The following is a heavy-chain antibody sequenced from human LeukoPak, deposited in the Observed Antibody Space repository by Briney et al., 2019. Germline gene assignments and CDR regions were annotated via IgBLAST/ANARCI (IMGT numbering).Heavy chain of an antibody. J-gene: IGHJ4*02. CDR1: GFTFDDYA. Sequence: PGGSLRLSCAASGFTFDDYAMHWVRQAPGNGLEGVSGISWNSGSIGYADSVKGRFTTSRDNAKNSLYLQMNSLRAEDTALYYCAKDMGSGWYGGVDYWGQGTLVTVSS. D-gene: IGHD6-19*01. V-gene: IGHV3-9*01. CDR3: AKDMGSGWYGGVDY. CDR2: ISWNSGSI.